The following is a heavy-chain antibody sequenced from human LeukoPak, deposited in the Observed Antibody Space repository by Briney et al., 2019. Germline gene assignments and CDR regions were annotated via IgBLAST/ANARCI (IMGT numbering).Heavy chain of an antibody. CDR1: GGSISSSSYY. D-gene: IGHD3-10*01. Sequence: PSETLSLTCTVSGGSISSSSYYWGWIRQPPEKGLEWIGSIYYRGNTYDNPSLKSRVTISVDTSKNQFSLKLNSVTAADTAVYYRARRTVYGSGPIDSWGQGTLVTVSS. J-gene: IGHJ4*02. CDR2: IYYRGNT. V-gene: IGHV4-39*07. CDR3: ARRTVYGSGPIDS.